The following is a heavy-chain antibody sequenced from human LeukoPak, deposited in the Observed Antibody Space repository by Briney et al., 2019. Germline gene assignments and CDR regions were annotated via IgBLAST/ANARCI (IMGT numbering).Heavy chain of an antibody. Sequence: SVKVSCKASGGTFSSYAISWVRQAPGQGLEWMGGIIPIFGTANYAQKFQGRVTITTDESTSTAYMELSSLRSEDTAVYYCAREEREIFGVVIIGDDAFDIWGQGTMITVSS. CDR3: AREEREIFGVVIIGDDAFDI. D-gene: IGHD3-3*01. J-gene: IGHJ3*02. CDR2: IIPIFGTA. V-gene: IGHV1-69*05. CDR1: GGTFSSYA.